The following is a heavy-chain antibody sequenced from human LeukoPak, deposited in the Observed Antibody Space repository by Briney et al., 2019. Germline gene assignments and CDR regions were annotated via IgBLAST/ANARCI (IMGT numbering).Heavy chain of an antibody. V-gene: IGHV4-39*06. CDR2: IYYSGST. CDR3: ARDRGGAPLVARMDV. J-gene: IGHJ6*02. CDR1: GGSNTRSNHC. D-gene: IGHD3-10*01. Sequence: SETLSLTCTVSGGSNTRSNHCWAWVRQPPGKGLEWIGHIYYSGSTYYNPSLMSRVTISLDTSTQFTLNLRSVTAADTAVYYCARDRGGAPLVARMDVWGQGTTVTVSS.